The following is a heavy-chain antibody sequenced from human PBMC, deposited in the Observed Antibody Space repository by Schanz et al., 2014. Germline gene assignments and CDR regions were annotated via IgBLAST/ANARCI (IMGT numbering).Heavy chain of an antibody. CDR2: ISGTGSTP. V-gene: IGHV3-23*01. CDR3: AKVREWWPYYFDY. Sequence: EVQLLESGGGLVQPGGSLRLSCAASGFTFSSYAMSWVRQAPGKGLDWVSIISGTGSTPYYADSVKGRFTISRDNSDNTLFLQMNSLRAEDTAVYYCAKVREWWPYYFDYWGQGTLVTVSS. D-gene: IGHD2-15*01. J-gene: IGHJ4*02. CDR1: GFTFSSYA.